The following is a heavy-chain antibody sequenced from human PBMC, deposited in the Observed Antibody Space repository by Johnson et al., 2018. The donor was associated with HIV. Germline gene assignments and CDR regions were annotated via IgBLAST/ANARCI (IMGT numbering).Heavy chain of an antibody. CDR1: GFTFSDYY. Sequence: QVQLVESGGGLVKPGGSLRLSCAASGFTFSDYYMSWIRQAPGQGLEWVSYISSSGSSIYYADSVKGRFTISKANAKNSLFLQMNSLRAEDTAVYYCAGQEGSGYYGGAFDIWGPGTMVTVSS. V-gene: IGHV3-11*04. J-gene: IGHJ3*02. D-gene: IGHD3-22*01. CDR2: ISSSGSSI. CDR3: AGQEGSGYYGGAFDI.